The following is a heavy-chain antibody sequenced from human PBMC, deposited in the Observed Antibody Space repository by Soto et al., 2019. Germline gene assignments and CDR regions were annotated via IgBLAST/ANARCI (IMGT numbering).Heavy chain of an antibody. CDR3: AKVFSLTYNYWYGMDV. CDR1: GFTFDTYA. J-gene: IGHJ6*02. CDR2: ISLNADRT. D-gene: IGHD1-20*01. Sequence: EMQLLESGGGFVQPGGSLRLSCAGSGFTFDTYAMIWVRQVPGRGLDWVSGISLNADRTYYADSVKGRFTISRDNSKNMLYMEMNSLRAEDTALYYCAKVFSLTYNYWYGMDVWGQGAAVTVSS. V-gene: IGHV3-23*01.